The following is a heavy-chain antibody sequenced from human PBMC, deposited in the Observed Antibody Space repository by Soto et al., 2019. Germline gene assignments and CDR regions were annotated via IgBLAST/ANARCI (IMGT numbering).Heavy chain of an antibody. CDR3: AKDLRPDGRYDLDY. D-gene: IGHD1-26*01. J-gene: IGHJ4*02. V-gene: IGHV3-23*01. CDR1: GFIFRTYA. CDR2: MVGDGSSS. Sequence: EVQLLESGGGLAQPGGSLRLSCAASGFIFRTYAMNWVRQAPGKGLEWVSVMVGDGSSSDYADSVRGRFTISRDNSKNTLYLQMNNLRAADTAVYYCAKDLRPDGRYDLDYWGQGTLVTVSS.